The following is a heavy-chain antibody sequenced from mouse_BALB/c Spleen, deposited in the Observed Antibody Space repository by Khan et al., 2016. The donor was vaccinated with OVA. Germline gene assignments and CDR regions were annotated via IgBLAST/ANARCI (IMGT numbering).Heavy chain of an antibody. CDR3: ERKNKAYYGNYDSMDY. J-gene: IGHJ4*01. Sequence: LQQSGAELIRPGTSVKVSCKASGYAFTNYLIEWIKQRPGQGLEWIGVINPGSGGTNYYEQFKGKATLTADKSSSTAYMQLTSLTTDDATVSFCERKNKAYYGNYDSMDYWGQGTSVTVSS. CDR1: GYAFTNYL. V-gene: IGHV1-54*01. D-gene: IGHD2-10*01. CDR2: INPGSGGT.